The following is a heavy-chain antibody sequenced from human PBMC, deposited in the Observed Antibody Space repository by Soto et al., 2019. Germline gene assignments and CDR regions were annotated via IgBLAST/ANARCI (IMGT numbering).Heavy chain of an antibody. CDR1: GGSISSGGYY. CDR3: AREEMATRDVDY. J-gene: IGHJ4*02. Sequence: QVQLQESGPGLVKPSQTLSLTCTVSGGSISSGGYYWSWIRQHPGKGLEWIGYIYYSGSTYYNPSLNSRVTISVDTSKNQFSLQLSSVTAADTAVYCCAREEMATRDVDYWGQGTLVTVSS. V-gene: IGHV4-31*03. D-gene: IGHD5-12*01. CDR2: IYYSGST.